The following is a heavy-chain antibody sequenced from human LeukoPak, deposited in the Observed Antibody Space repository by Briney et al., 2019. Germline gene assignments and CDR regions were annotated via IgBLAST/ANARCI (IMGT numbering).Heavy chain of an antibody. Sequence: PGGSLRLSCAASGFTFSSYAMHWVRQAPGKGLEWVAVISYDGSNKYYADSVKGRFTISRDNSKNTLYLQMNSLRAEDTALYHCARVDDQKSGSYFEGAFDIWGQGTMVTVSS. CDR2: ISYDGSNK. CDR1: GFTFSSYA. J-gene: IGHJ3*02. D-gene: IGHD1-26*01. V-gene: IGHV3-30*04. CDR3: ARVDDQKSGSYFEGAFDI.